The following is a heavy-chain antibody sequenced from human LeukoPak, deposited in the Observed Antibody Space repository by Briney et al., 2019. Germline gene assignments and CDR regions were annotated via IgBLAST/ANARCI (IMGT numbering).Heavy chain of an antibody. CDR2: ISGSGGTA. CDR1: GFTFSSYA. V-gene: IGHV3-23*01. Sequence: GGSLRLSCAASGFTFSSYAMTWVRQAPGKGLEWVTAISGSGGTAYYADSVKGRFTISRDNSKNTLYLQMSSLRAEDTAVYYCAKDLENRLENFDYWGQGTLVTVSS. CDR3: AKDLENRLENFDY. D-gene: IGHD3-3*01. J-gene: IGHJ4*02.